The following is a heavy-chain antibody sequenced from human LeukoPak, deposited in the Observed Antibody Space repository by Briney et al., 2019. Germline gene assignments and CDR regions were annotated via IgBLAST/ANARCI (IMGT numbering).Heavy chain of an antibody. V-gene: IGHV3-66*01. D-gene: IGHD3-10*01. J-gene: IGHJ6*02. CDR1: GFTVSSNY. CDR3: ARDLMVRGVIIPDGLDV. CDR2: IYSGGST. Sequence: PGRSLRLSCAASGFTVSSNYMSWVRQAPGKGLEWVSVIYSGGSTYYADSVKGRFTISRDNSKNTLYLQMNSLRAEDTAVYYCARDLMVRGVIIPDGLDVWGQGTTVTVSS.